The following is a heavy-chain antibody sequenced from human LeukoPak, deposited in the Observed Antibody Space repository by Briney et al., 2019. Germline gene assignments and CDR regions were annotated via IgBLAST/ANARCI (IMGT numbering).Heavy chain of an antibody. J-gene: IGHJ4*02. CDR1: GFTFSSYS. CDR2: ISSSSSTI. V-gene: IGHV3-48*01. Sequence: LAGGSLRLSCAASGFTFSSYSMNWVRQAPGKGLEWVSYISSSSSTIYYADSVKGRFTISRDNAKNSLYLQMNSLRAEDTAVYYCAREWEGTLIAARPHFDYWGQGTLVTVSS. D-gene: IGHD6-6*01. CDR3: AREWEGTLIAARPHFDY.